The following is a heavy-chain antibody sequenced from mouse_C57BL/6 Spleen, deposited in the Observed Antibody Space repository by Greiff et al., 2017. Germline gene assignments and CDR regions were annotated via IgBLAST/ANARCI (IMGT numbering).Heavy chain of an antibody. CDR3: ARDGTPDSSGYVDAMDY. CDR2: LSYDGSN. J-gene: IGHJ4*01. V-gene: IGHV3-6*01. CDR1: GYSITSGYY. D-gene: IGHD3-2*02. Sequence: EVQRVESGPGLVKPSQSLSLTCSVTGYSITSGYYWNWIRQFPGNILEWMGYLSYDGSNNYNPSLKNRISITRDTSKNQFFLKLNAVATEDTATYYCARDGTPDSSGYVDAMDYWGQGTSVTVSS.